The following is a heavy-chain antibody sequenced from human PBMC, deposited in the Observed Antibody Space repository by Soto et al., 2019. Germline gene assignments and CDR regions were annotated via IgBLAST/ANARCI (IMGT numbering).Heavy chain of an antibody. CDR3: ASSEDIVVVVAATPGGYY. CDR2: ISSSSSTI. V-gene: IGHV3-48*01. J-gene: IGHJ4*02. CDR1: GFTFSSYS. Sequence: EVQLVESGGGLVQPGGSLRLSCAASGFTFSSYSMNWVRQAPGKGLEWVSYISSSSSTIYYADSVKGRFTISRDNAKNSLYLQMNSLRAEDTAVYYCASSEDIVVVVAATPGGYYWGQGTLVTVSS. D-gene: IGHD2-15*01.